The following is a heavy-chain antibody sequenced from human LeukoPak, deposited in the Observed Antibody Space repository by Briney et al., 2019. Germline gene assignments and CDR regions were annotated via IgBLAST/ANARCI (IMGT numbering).Heavy chain of an antibody. CDR1: GYTFTGYY. V-gene: IGHV1-2*02. CDR3: ARARGDIVVVPAATWFDP. Sequence: ASVKVSFKASGYTFTGYYMHWVRQAPGQGLEWMGWIKPNSGGTNYAQKFQGRVSMTRDTSISTAYMELSRLRSDDTAVYYCARARGDIVVVPAATWFDPWGQGTLVTVSS. J-gene: IGHJ5*02. CDR2: IKPNSGGT. D-gene: IGHD2-2*01.